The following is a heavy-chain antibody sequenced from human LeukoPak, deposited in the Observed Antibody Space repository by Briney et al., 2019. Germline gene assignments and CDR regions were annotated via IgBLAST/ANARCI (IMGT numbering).Heavy chain of an antibody. D-gene: IGHD6-13*01. Sequence: PSETLSLTCTVSGGSISSYYWSWIRQPPGKGLEWIGYIYYSGSTNYNPSLKSRVTISVDTSKNQFSLKLSSVTAADTAVYYCARGLSIAAAGLPCFDYWGQGTLVTVSS. CDR2: IYYSGST. CDR1: GGSISSYY. CDR3: ARGLSIAAAGLPCFDY. J-gene: IGHJ4*02. V-gene: IGHV4-59*01.